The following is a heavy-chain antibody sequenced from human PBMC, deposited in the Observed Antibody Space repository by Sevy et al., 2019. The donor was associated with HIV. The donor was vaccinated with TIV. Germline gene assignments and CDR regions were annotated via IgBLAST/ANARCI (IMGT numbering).Heavy chain of an antibody. J-gene: IGHJ5*02. V-gene: IGHV3-7*01. D-gene: IGHD3-10*01. CDR3: ARDCIYGSGSSPLTFDP. CDR2: IKQDGSEK. Sequence: GGSLRLSCAASGFTFSSYWMSWARQAPGKGLEWVANIKQDGSEKYYVDSVKGRFTISRDNAKNSLYLQMNSLRAEDTAVYYCARDCIYGSGSSPLTFDPWGQGTLVTVSS. CDR1: GFTFSSYW.